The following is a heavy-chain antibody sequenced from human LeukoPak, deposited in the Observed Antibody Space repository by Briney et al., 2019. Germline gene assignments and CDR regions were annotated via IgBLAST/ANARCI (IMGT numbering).Heavy chain of an antibody. CDR2: IKGDGSEG. Sequence: GGSLRLSCTASGFTFSNTWMTWVRQAPGRGLEWVANIKGDGSEGNYVDSVKGRFAISRDNAKNSLYLQMNSLRAEDTAVYYCARPQTAMADYGDYGGYYYYGMDVWGQGTVVTVSS. CDR3: ARPQTAMADYGDYGGYYYYGMDV. J-gene: IGHJ6*02. D-gene: IGHD4-17*01. V-gene: IGHV3-7*04. CDR1: GFTFSNTW.